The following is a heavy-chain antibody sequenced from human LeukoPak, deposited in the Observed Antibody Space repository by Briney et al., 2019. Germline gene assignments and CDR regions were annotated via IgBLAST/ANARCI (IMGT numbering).Heavy chain of an antibody. D-gene: IGHD3-9*01. J-gene: IGHJ4*02. Sequence: SETLSLTCTVSGGSISSYYWSWIRQSPGKGLEWIGYVYYSGSTNYNPSLKSRVTISVDTSKNQFSLKLSSVTAADTAVYYCARGLTYYDFLTGYYTFPYFDYWGQGTLVTVSS. V-gene: IGHV4-59*01. CDR3: ARGLTYYDFLTGYYTFPYFDY. CDR2: VYYSGST. CDR1: GGSISSYY.